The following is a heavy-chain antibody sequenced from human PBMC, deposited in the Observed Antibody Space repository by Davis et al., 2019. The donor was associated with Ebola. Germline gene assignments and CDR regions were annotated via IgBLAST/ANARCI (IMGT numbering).Heavy chain of an antibody. CDR3: ARGDRNYGDPRDY. CDR1: GFTFSSYS. CDR2: ISSSSSYI. D-gene: IGHD4-17*01. Sequence: GGFLRLSCAASGFTFSSYSMNWVRQAPGKGLEWVSSISSSSSYIYYADSVKGRFTISRDNAKNSLYLQMNSLRAEDTAVYYCARGDRNYGDPRDYWGQGTLVTVSS. V-gene: IGHV3-21*01. J-gene: IGHJ4*02.